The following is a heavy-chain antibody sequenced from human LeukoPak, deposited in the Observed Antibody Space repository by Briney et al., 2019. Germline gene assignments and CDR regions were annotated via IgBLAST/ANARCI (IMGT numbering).Heavy chain of an antibody. J-gene: IGHJ6*02. V-gene: IGHV3-23*01. D-gene: IGHD6-19*01. CDR3: AKDSYSSGWYGDYYYYGMDV. CDR2: ISGSGGST. CDR1: GFTFSSYA. Sequence: GGSLRLSCAASGFTFSSYAMSWVRQAPGKGLEWVSAISGSGGSTYYADSVKGRFTISRDNSKNTLYLQMNSLRAEDTAVYYCAKDSYSSGWYGDYYYYGMDVWGQGTTVTVSS.